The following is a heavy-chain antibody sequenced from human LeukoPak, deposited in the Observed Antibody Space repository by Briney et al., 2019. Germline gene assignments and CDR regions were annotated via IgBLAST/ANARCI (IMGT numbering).Heavy chain of an antibody. CDR2: IDPSDSYT. CDR3: ARWQLLWSPNSDAFDI. J-gene: IGHJ3*02. CDR1: GYSFTSYW. Sequence: GESLRISCKGSGYSFTSYWISWVRQMPGKGLEWMGRIDPSDSYTNYSPSFQGHVTISADKSISTAYLQWSSLKASDTAMYYCARWQLLWSPNSDAFDIWGQGTMVTVSS. D-gene: IGHD2-2*01. V-gene: IGHV5-10-1*01.